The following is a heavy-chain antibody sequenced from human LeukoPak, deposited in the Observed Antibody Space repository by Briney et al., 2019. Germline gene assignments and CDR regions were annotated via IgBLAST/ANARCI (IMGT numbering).Heavy chain of an antibody. Sequence: GRSLRLSCAASGFTCDNYAMHWVRQAPGKGLEWVSGISWNSGSIGYADPVKGRFTISRDNAKNSLYLQMNSLRTEDMALYYCAKDEFVASDFTGAFDIWGQGTMVTVSS. CDR1: GFTCDNYA. CDR2: ISWNSGSI. V-gene: IGHV3-9*03. D-gene: IGHD2-8*02. CDR3: AKDEFVASDFTGAFDI. J-gene: IGHJ3*02.